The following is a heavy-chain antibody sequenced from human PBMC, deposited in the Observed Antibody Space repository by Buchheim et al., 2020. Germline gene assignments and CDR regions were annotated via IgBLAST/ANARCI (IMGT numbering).Heavy chain of an antibody. CDR3: ARVAGSHWSGYYGYFDY. CDR2: INPNSGGT. Sequence: QVQLVQSGAEVKKPGASVKVSCKASGYTFTGYYMHWVRQAPGQGLEWMGWINPNSGGTNYAQKFQGRVTMTRDTAISPAYMELSRLRSDDTAVYYCARVAGSHWSGYYGYFDYWGQGTL. CDR1: GYTFTGYY. J-gene: IGHJ4*02. D-gene: IGHD3-3*01. V-gene: IGHV1-2*02.